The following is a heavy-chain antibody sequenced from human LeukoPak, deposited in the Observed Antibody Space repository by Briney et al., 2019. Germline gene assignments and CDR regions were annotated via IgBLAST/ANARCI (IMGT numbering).Heavy chain of an antibody. Sequence: SVKVSCKASGGTFSSYAISWVRQAPGQGLEWMGGIIPIFGTANYAQKFQGRVTITADESTSTAYMELSSLRSEDTAVYYCARYSYCGGDCYSFSFDYWGQGTLVTVSS. V-gene: IGHV1-69*13. CDR2: IIPIFGTA. CDR1: GGTFSSYA. D-gene: IGHD2-21*01. CDR3: ARYSYCGGDCYSFSFDY. J-gene: IGHJ4*02.